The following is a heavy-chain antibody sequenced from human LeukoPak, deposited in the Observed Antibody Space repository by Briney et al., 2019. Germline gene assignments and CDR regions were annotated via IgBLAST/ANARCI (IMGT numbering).Heavy chain of an antibody. CDR2: IKQDGSEK. Sequence: QAGGSLRLSCVASGFTFSSYWMSWVRQAPGKGLEWVANIKQDGSEKNYVDSVKGRFTISRDNAKNSLYLQMNSLRAEDTAMYYCARAEYSSSWFLSHSYFDYWGQGTLVAVSS. CDR3: ARAEYSSSWFLSHSYFDY. V-gene: IGHV3-7*01. J-gene: IGHJ4*02. D-gene: IGHD6-13*01. CDR1: GFTFSSYW.